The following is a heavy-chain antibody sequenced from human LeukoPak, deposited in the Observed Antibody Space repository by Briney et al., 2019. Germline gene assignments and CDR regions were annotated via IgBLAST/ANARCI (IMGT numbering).Heavy chain of an antibody. J-gene: IGHJ3*02. Sequence: ASVKVSCKASGYTFTSYGISWVRQAPGQGLEWMGWISAYNGNTNYAQKLQGRVTITADKSTSTAYMELSSLRSEDTAVYYCARDRNMITFGGVIANDAFDIWGQGTMVTVSS. V-gene: IGHV1-18*01. CDR3: ARDRNMITFGGVIANDAFDI. CDR1: GYTFTSYG. D-gene: IGHD3-16*02. CDR2: ISAYNGNT.